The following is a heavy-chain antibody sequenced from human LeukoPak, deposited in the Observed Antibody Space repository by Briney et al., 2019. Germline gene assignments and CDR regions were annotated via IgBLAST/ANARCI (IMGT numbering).Heavy chain of an antibody. CDR2: ISYSGST. CDR1: GGSLNNNY. J-gene: IGHJ4*02. V-gene: IGHV4-59*08. Sequence: SETLSPTCTVSGGSLNNNYWSWVRQPPGKGPEWIGYISYSGSTNYSPSLESRATISVASSRTQFSLKVNSVTDADTAVYFCARHLSDRTTVAGEFDYWGQGVLVTVSP. D-gene: IGHD6-19*01. CDR3: ARHLSDRTTVAGEFDY.